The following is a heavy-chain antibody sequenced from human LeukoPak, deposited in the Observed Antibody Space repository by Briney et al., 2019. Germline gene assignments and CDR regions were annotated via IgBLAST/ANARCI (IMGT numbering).Heavy chain of an antibody. CDR1: GFTFSSYA. V-gene: IGHV3-23*01. J-gene: IGHJ4*02. Sequence: GGSLRLSCAASGFTFSSYAMSWVRQAPGKGLEWVSAISGSGGSTYYADSVKGRFTISRDNSKNTLYLQMNSLRAEDTAVYYCTKVQYYDFWSGYSNWGQGTLVTVSS. CDR2: ISGSGGST. CDR3: TKVQYYDFWSGYSN. D-gene: IGHD3-3*01.